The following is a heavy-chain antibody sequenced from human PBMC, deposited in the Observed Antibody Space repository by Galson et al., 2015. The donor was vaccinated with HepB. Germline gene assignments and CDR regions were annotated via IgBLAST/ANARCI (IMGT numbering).Heavy chain of an antibody. J-gene: IGHJ4*02. V-gene: IGHV3-7*01. Sequence: SLRLSCAASGFTFTSYWMSWVRQAPGKGLEWVASIKQDGSEKYYVDSMKGRLTISRDNAKNSLYLQMSSLRGEDTAVYYCVRGSGYIRHWGQGTLVTVSS. D-gene: IGHD1-14*01. CDR3: VRGSGYIRH. CDR2: IKQDGSEK. CDR1: GFTFTSYW.